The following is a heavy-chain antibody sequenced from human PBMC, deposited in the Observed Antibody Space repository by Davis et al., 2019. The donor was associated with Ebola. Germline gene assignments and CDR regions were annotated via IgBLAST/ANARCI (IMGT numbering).Heavy chain of an antibody. J-gene: IGHJ5*02. CDR1: GDTFSSYA. CDR3: ARDHKITIFGVASGWFDP. CDR2: IIPILGIA. Sequence: SVKVSCKASGDTFSSYAISWVRQAPGQGLEWMGRIIPILGIANYAQKFQGRVTITADKSTSTAYMELSSLRSEDTAVYYCARDHKITIFGVASGWFDPWGQGTLVTVSS. V-gene: IGHV1-69*04. D-gene: IGHD3-3*01.